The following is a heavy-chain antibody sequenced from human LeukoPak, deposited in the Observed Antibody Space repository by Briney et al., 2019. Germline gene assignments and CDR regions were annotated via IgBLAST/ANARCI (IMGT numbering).Heavy chain of an antibody. Sequence: GGSVKVSCKASGGTFSSYAISWVRQAPGQGLEWMGRIIPIFGTANYAQKFQGRVTITTDESTSTAYMELSSLRSEDTAVYYCARGSFNYYDSSGYIAEYFQHWGQGTLVTVSS. CDR3: ARGSFNYYDSSGYIAEYFQH. CDR1: GGTFSSYA. D-gene: IGHD3-22*01. CDR2: IIPIFGTA. V-gene: IGHV1-69*05. J-gene: IGHJ1*01.